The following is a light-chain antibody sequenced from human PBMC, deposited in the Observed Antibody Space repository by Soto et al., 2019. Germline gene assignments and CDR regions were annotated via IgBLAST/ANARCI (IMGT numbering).Light chain of an antibody. Sequence: EIVMTQSPATLSVSPGERATLSCRASQSVSSNLAWYQQKPGQAPRLLIYGASTRATGISARFSGSGSGTEFTLTISSLQSEDVAVYYCQQYHSSPLTFGGGTKVEIK. CDR3: QQYHSSPLT. CDR2: GAS. V-gene: IGKV3-15*01. CDR1: QSVSSN. J-gene: IGKJ4*01.